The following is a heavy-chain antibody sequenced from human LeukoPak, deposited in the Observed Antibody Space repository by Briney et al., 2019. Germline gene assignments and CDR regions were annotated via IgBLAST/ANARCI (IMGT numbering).Heavy chain of an antibody. CDR2: INHSGST. Sequence: SETLSLTCAVYGGSFSGYYWSWIRQPPGKGLEWIGEINHSGSTNYNPSLKSRITISRDTSNNQFSLKLTSVTAADSAVYYCARVADRWLLPTRWGQGILVTVSS. J-gene: IGHJ4*02. V-gene: IGHV4-34*01. CDR3: ARVADRWLLPTR. CDR1: GGSFSGYY. D-gene: IGHD2-15*01.